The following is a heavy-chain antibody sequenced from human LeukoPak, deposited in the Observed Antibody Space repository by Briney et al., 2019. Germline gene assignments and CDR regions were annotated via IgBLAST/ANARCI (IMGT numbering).Heavy chain of an antibody. CDR2: IYSGGTT. Sequence: GGSLRLSCAASGFTVSSNYMSWVRQAPGKGLEWVSVIYSGGTTYYADSVKGRFTISRDNSKNTLYLQMNSLRAEDTAVYSCARTTTFAPHFDYWGQGTLVTVSS. CDR1: GFTVSSNY. J-gene: IGHJ4*02. D-gene: IGHD1-1*01. CDR3: ARTTTFAPHFDY. V-gene: IGHV3-66*01.